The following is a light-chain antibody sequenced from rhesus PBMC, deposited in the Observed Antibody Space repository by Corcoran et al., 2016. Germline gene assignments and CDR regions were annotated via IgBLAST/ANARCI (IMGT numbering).Light chain of an antibody. Sequence: DIQMNQSPSSLSAAVGDTVTITCRASQGISNYSVWYQQKPGKAPKPLIYTASNLESGVPSRFSGRGTRSDFTLTIRSLPPEAFAIYSCPPHNSCPRTFGQGAKVQI. J-gene: IGKJ1*01. CDR1: QGISNY. CDR3: PPHNSCPRT. CDR2: TAS. V-gene: IGKV1S14*01.